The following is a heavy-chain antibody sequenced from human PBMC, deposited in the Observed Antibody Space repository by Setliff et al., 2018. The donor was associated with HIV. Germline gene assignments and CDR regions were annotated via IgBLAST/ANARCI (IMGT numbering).Heavy chain of an antibody. CDR3: ALTGHRLLRGYMDV. V-gene: IGHV4-4*07. CDR2: LYVSGDT. D-gene: IGHD2-15*01. J-gene: IGHJ6*03. Sequence: SETQSLTCYVTDDPISSYYWSWVRQPAGKGLEWIGRLYVSGDTNYNPSLKSRVTMSLDTSKKHFSLKLKSVTAADTAVYYCALTGHRLLRGYMDVWGKGTTVTVSS. CDR1: DDPISSYY.